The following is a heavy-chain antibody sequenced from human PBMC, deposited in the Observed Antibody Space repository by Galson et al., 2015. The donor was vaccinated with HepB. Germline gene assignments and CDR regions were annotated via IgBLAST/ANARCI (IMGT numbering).Heavy chain of an antibody. D-gene: IGHD6-19*01. V-gene: IGHV3-21*01. CDR3: ARDLEEGWFDY. CDR1: GFTFSSYS. Sequence: SLRLSCAASGFTFSSYSMNWVRQAPGKGLEWVSSISSSSSYIYYADSVKGRFTISRDNAKNSLYLQMNSLKAEDTAVYYCARDLEEGWFDYWGQGTLVTVSS. J-gene: IGHJ4*02. CDR2: ISSSSSYI.